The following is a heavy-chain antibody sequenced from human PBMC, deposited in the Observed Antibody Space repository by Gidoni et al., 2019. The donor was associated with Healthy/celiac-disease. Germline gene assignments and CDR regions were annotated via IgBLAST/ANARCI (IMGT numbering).Heavy chain of an antibody. V-gene: IGHV4-34*01. CDR1: GGSFSGFY. Sequence: QVQLQQWGAGLLKPPETLSPTCAVYGGSFSGFYWRWIRQPPGKGLGWIGEINHSGSTNYNPSLKGRVTISVDTSKNQFSLKLSSVTAADTAVYYCARARYYYYYGMDVWGQGTTVTVSS. CDR2: INHSGST. J-gene: IGHJ6*02. CDR3: ARARYYYYYGMDV.